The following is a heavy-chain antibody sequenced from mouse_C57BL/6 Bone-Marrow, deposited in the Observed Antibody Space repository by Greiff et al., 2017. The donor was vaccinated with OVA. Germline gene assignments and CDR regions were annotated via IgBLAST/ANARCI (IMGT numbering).Heavy chain of an antibody. CDR3: AKYPADDYYLYYGVDF. D-gene: IGHD2-3*01. CDR1: GYTFTSYW. V-gene: IGHV1-64*01. CDR2: IHPNSGST. J-gene: IGHJ4*01. Sequence: QVQLQQPGAELVKPGASVKLSCKASGYTFTSYWMHWVKQRPGQGLEWIGMIHPNSGSTNYNEKFKSKATLTVDKSSSTAYMQLSSLTSEDSAVYVCAKYPADDYYLYYGVDFCDRGNSVTVSA.